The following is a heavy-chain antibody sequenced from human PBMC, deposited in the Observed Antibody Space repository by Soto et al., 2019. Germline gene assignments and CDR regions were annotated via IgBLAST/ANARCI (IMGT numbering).Heavy chain of an antibody. CDR3: ARGNVVIKVGFDY. J-gene: IGHJ4*02. V-gene: IGHV4-59*01. CDR2: IYYSGST. D-gene: IGHD3-22*01. CDR1: GGSISSYY. Sequence: SETLSLTCTVSGGSISSYYWSWIRQPPGKGLEWIGYIYYSGSTNYNPSLKSRVTISVDTSKNQFSLKLSSVTAADTAVYYCARGNVVIKVGFDYWGQGTLVTVSS.